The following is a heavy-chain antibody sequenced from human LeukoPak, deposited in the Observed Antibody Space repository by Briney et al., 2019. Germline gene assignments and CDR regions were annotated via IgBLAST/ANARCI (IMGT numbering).Heavy chain of an antibody. CDR3: ARATWDPNYYYYMDV. CDR1: GFTFSSYG. D-gene: IGHD1-26*01. CDR2: ISYDGSNK. V-gene: IGHV3-30*03. Sequence: QPGRSLRLSCAASGFTFSSYGMHWVRQAPGKGLEWVAVISYDGSNKYYADSVKGRFTISRDNSKNTLYLQMNSLRAEDTAVYFCARATWDPNYYYYMDVWGKGTTVTISS. J-gene: IGHJ6*03.